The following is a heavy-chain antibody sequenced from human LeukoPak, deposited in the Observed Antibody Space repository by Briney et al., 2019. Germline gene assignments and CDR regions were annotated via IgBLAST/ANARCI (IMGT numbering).Heavy chain of an antibody. J-gene: IGHJ4*02. CDR1: GFTVSSNY. Sequence: GGSLRLSCAASGFTVSSNYMSWVRQAPGKGLEWVSVIYSGGSAYYADSVKGRFTISRDNSKNTLYLQMNSLRAEDTAVYYRAIAAAGANYYFDYWGQGTLVTVSS. CDR3: AIAAAGANYYFDY. CDR2: IYSGGSA. D-gene: IGHD6-13*01. V-gene: IGHV3-66*01.